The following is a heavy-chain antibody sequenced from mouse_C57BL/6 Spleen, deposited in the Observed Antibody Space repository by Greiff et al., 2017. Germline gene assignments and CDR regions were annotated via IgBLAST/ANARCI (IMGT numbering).Heavy chain of an antibody. D-gene: IGHD3-2*02. CDR1: GYAFSSYW. CDR3: ARRWFTAQALYYFDY. J-gene: IGHJ2*01. V-gene: IGHV1-80*01. CDR2: IYPGDGDT. Sequence: VQLQQSGAELVKPGASVKISCKASGYAFSSYWMNWVKQRPGKGLEWIGQIYPGDGDTNYNGKFKGKATLTADKSSSTAYMQLSSLTSEDSAVYFCARRWFTAQALYYFDYWGQGTTITVSS.